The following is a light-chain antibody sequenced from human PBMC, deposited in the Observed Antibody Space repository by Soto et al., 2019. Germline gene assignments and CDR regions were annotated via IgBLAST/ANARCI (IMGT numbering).Light chain of an antibody. CDR1: SSNIGSNF. V-gene: IGLV1-47*01. CDR2: RNN. J-gene: IGLJ3*02. CDR3: GAWDDSLSGWV. Sequence: SVLTQPPSASGTPGQRVTISCSGSSSNIGSNFVYWYQQFPGTAPKLLIYRNNQRPSGVPDRFSGSKSGTSASLAISGLPSEDEADYYCGAWDDSLSGWVFGGGTKLTVL.